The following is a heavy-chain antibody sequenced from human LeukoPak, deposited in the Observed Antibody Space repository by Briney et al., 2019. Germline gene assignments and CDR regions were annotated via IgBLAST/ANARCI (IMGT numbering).Heavy chain of an antibody. V-gene: IGHV1-2*06. CDR1: GYTFTGYY. D-gene: IGHD6-13*01. CDR2: INPNSGGT. J-gene: IGHJ4*02. Sequence: ASVKVSCKSSGYTFTGYYMHWVRQAPGQGLEWMGRINPNSGGTNYAQKFQGRVTMTRDTSISTTYMELSRLRSDDTAVYYCARDPSSSWTYYFDYWGQGTLVTVSS. CDR3: ARDPSSSWTYYFDY.